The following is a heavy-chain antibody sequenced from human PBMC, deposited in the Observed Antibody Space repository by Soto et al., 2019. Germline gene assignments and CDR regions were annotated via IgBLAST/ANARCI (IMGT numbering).Heavy chain of an antibody. CDR1: GDSISGYY. V-gene: IGHV4-59*01. D-gene: IGHD3-10*01. CDR2: IYYSGST. CDR3: ARDLSHAWFRGVFSP. Sequence: QVQLQESGPGLVKPSETLSLICTVSGDSISGYYWSWIRQPPGKGLEWIGYIYYSGSTNYNPSLKSRGTISVDTSKNQFSLNLNSVTAADTAVYYCARDLSHAWFRGVFSPWGQGTLVTVSS. J-gene: IGHJ5*02.